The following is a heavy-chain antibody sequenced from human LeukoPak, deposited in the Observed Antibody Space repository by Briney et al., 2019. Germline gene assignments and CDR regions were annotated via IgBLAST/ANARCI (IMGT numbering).Heavy chain of an antibody. V-gene: IGHV4-59*01. CDR3: ARVPRRVVPAAIFPHKGVWFDP. J-gene: IGHJ5*02. CDR1: GGSISSYY. CDR2: IYYSGST. Sequence: SETLSLTCTVSGGSISSYYWSWIRQPPGKGLEWIGYIYYSGSTNYSPSLKSRVTISVDTSKNQFSLKLSSVTAADTAVYYCARVPRRVVPAAIFPHKGVWFDPWGQGTLVTVSS. D-gene: IGHD2-2*01.